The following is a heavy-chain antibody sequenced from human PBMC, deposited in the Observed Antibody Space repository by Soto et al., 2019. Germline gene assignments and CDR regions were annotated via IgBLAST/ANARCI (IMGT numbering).Heavy chain of an antibody. CDR2: IYWDDDK. CDR1: GFSLSTSGVS. J-gene: IGHJ4*02. V-gene: IGHV2-5*02. CDR3: AHRPNGGWLDY. Sequence: QITLKESGPTLVKPTQTLTLTCTFSGFSLSTSGVSVGWIRQPPGKALEWLALIYWDDDKRYSPSLKSRLTXTXXPSKNQVVLTMTNMDPVDTATYYCAHRPNGGWLDYWGQGTLVTVSS. D-gene: IGHD6-19*01.